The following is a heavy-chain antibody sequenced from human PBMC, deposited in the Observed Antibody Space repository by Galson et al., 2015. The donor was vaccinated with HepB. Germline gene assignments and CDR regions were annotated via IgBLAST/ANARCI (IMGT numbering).Heavy chain of an antibody. J-gene: IGHJ4*02. V-gene: IGHV5-51*01. CDR2: IFPADSDT. Sequence: QSGAEVKKPGESLKISCKGSGYSSNNYWIGWVRQMPGKGLEWMGIIFPADSDTKYSPSFQGQVTISADKSITTAYLQWSSLKASDTAMYYCASTRSGSYRNFDYWGQGALVTVSS. CDR1: GYSSNNYW. CDR3: ASTRSGSYRNFDY. D-gene: IGHD1-26*01.